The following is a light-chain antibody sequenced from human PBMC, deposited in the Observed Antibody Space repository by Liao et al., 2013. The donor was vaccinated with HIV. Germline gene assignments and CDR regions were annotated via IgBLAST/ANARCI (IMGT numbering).Light chain of an antibody. CDR1: ALPKQY. CDR3: QSADSSGTVV. Sequence: SYELTQPPSVSVSPGQTARITCSGDALPKQYAYWYQQKPGQAPVLVIYKDTERPSGIPERLSGSSSGTTVTLTISGVQAEDEADYYCQSADSSGTVVFGGGTEADRP. V-gene: IGLV3-25*03. CDR2: KDT. J-gene: IGLJ2*01.